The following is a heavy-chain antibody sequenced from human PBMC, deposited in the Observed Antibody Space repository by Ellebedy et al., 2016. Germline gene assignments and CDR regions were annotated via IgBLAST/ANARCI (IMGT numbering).Heavy chain of an antibody. D-gene: IGHD2-15*01. CDR2: INEDGSKQ. CDR1: QFTFSNYW. Sequence: GGSLRLXXAVSQFTFSNYWMTWVRQAPGKGLEWVANINEDGSKQYYAASLKGRFTISRDNAKNMLSLEINRLRAEDTALYYCASGRSGGLYWGRGTLVTVSS. J-gene: IGHJ4*02. V-gene: IGHV3-7*01. CDR3: ASGRSGGLY.